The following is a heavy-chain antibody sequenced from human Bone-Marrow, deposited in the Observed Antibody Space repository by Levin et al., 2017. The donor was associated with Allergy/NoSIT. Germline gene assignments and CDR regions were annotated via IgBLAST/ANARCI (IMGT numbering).Heavy chain of an antibody. CDR2: IWYDGSNK. D-gene: IGHD4-11*01. J-gene: IGHJ6*03. V-gene: IGHV3-33*01. CDR1: GFTFSSYG. CDR3: ARASGSNYALMYYYYMDV. Sequence: GGSLRLSCAASGFTFSSYGMHWVRQAPGKGLEWVAVIWYDGSNKYYADSVKGRFTISRDNSKNTLYLQMNSLRAEDTAVYYCARASGSNYALMYYYYMDVWGKGTTVTVSS.